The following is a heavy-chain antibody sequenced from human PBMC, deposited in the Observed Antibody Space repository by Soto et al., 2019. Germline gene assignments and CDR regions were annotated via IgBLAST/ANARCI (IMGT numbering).Heavy chain of an antibody. CDR3: ARDINGYNFYQN. V-gene: IGHV4-59*01. CDR1: GGSISNYY. J-gene: IGHJ4*02. CDR2: IYYTGST. Sequence: SETLSLTCTVSGGSISNYYWNWIRKPPGKGLEWIGYIYYTGSTNYNPSLKSRVTISVDTSKNQFYLKLSSVTAADTAVYYCARDINGYNFYQNWGQGTLVTVSS. D-gene: IGHD5-12*01.